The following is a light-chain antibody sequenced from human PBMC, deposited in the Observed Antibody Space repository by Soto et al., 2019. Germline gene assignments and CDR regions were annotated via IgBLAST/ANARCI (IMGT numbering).Light chain of an antibody. CDR3: RQNYSPPPRT. J-gene: IGKJ1*01. CDR1: QGIRND. Sequence: TQLTLFPSSLSASVGDRVPITCWASQGIRNDLGGYQQKPGKAPKRLIYAASSLQGGVPSRFSGSRSGTDVNLTISSLLHDDDSADYCRQNYSPPPRTFGQGTKVDIK. V-gene: IGKV1-17*01. CDR2: AAS.